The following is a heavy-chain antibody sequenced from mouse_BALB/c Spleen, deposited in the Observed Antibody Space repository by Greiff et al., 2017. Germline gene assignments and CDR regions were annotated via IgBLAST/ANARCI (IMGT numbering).Heavy chain of an antibody. CDR2: IYPGSGST. CDR3: TRERGGYYVFMDY. Sequence: LKESGAELVRPGASVKLSCKASGYTFTSYWMHWVKQRHGQGLEWIGNIYPGSGSTNYDEKFKSKGTLTVDTSSSTAYMHLSSLTSEDSAVYYCTRERGGYYVFMDYWGQGTSVTVSS. CDR1: GYTFTSYW. D-gene: IGHD2-3*01. J-gene: IGHJ4*01. V-gene: IGHV1S22*01.